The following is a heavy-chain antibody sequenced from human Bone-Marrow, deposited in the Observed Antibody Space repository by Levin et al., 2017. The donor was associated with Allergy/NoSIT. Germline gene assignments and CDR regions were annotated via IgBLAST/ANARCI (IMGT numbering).Heavy chain of an antibody. V-gene: IGHV3-53*01. J-gene: IGHJ5*02. Sequence: PGESLKISCAASGFSVSNHYMSWVRQAPGKGLEWVSVINNGGSTYYADSVKGRFTISRDNSKNTVYLQLNSLRVEDTAVYHCVRALYSTPSASWGQGTLVTVSS. D-gene: IGHD6-13*01. CDR3: VRALYSTPSAS. CDR2: INNGGST. CDR1: GFSVSNHY.